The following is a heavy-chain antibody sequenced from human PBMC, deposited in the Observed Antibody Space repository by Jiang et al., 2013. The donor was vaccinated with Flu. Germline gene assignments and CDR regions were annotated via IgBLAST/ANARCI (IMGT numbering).Heavy chain of an antibody. D-gene: IGHD3-22*01. V-gene: IGHV1-2*04. J-gene: IGHJ4*02. CDR3: ARTSYDDSSGHYYFDY. CDR2: INPNSGGT. CDR1: GYTFTGYY. Sequence: SGAEVKKPGASVKVSCKASGYTFTGYYMHWVRQAPGQGLEWMGWINPNSGGTNYAQKFQGWVTMTRDTSVSTAYMELSRLRSDDTAVYYCARTSYDDSSGHYYFDYWGQGTLVTVSS.